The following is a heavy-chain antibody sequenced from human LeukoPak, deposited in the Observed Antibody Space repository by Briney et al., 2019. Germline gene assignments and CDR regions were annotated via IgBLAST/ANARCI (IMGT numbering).Heavy chain of an antibody. CDR3: ARAPYCSGGSCMFGP. J-gene: IGHJ5*02. V-gene: IGHV4-4*07. D-gene: IGHD2-15*01. CDR2: IYTSGST. CDR1: GGSISSYY. Sequence: PSETLSLTCTVSGGSISSYYWSWIRQPAGKGLEWIGRIYTSGSTNYNPSLKSRVTMSVDTSKNQFFLKLTSVTAADTAVYYCARAPYCSGGSCMFGPWGQGTLVTVSS.